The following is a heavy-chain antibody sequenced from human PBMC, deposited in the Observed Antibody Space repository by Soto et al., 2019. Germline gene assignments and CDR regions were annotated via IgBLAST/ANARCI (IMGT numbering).Heavy chain of an antibody. J-gene: IGHJ6*02. V-gene: IGHV1-18*01. Sequence: ASVKVSCKASGYTFTSYGISWVRQAPGQGLEWMGWISAYNGNTNYAQKLQGRVTMTTDTSTSTAYMELRSLRSDDTAVYYCASPNYDGEQGEKWYYYGMDVWGQGTTVTVSS. CDR2: ISAYNGNT. CDR1: GYTFTSYG. D-gene: IGHD3-22*01. CDR3: ASPNYDGEQGEKWYYYGMDV.